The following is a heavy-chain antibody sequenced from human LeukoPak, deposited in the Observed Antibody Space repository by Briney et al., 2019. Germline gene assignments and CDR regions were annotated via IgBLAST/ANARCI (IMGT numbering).Heavy chain of an antibody. J-gene: IGHJ4*02. D-gene: IGHD3-9*01. CDR3: AKRGDYDILTGYYDPDY. V-gene: IGHV3-23*01. Sequence: HPGGSLRLSCAASGFTFTNYAMYWVRQAPGRGLEWVSAVSGRDDSTYYADSVKGRFTISRDTSKNTLYLQMNSLRAEDTAVYYCAKRGDYDILTGYYDPDYWGQGTLVTVSS. CDR2: VSGRDDST. CDR1: GFTFTNYA.